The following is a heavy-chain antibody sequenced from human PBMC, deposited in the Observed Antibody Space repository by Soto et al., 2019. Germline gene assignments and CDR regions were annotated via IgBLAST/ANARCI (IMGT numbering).Heavy chain of an antibody. CDR2: IYPGDSDT. V-gene: IGHV5-51*01. D-gene: IGHD6-13*01. CDR1: GYSFTSYW. Sequence: LGESLKISCKSSGYSFTSYWIGWVRQMPGKGLEWMGIIYPGDSDTRYSPSFQGQVTISADKSISTAYLQWSSLKASDTAMYYCARTAAAGKYYYGVAVWGQGTTVTVSS. J-gene: IGHJ6*02. CDR3: ARTAAAGKYYYGVAV.